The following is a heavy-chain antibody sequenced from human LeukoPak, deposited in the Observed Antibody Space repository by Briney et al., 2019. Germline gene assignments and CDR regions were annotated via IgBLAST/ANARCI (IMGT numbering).Heavy chain of an antibody. D-gene: IGHD6-6*01. CDR1: GYSISSGRF. CDR2: IYTSGGT. Sequence: PSETLSLTCTVSGYSISSGRFWGWIRQPPGKGLEWIGYIYTSGGTNYIPSLKGRVTISIDTSKNQFSLKLSSVTAADSAVYYCARLTRLSTSPDRYYLDYWGQGTLVTVSS. CDR3: ARLTRLSTSPDRYYLDY. V-gene: IGHV4-38-2*02. J-gene: IGHJ4*02.